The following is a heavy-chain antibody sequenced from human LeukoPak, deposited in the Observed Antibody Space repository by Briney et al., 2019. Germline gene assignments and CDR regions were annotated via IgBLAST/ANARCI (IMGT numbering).Heavy chain of an antibody. V-gene: IGHV4-34*01. CDR1: GGSFSGYY. Sequence: SETLSLTCAVYGGSFSGYYWSWIRQPPGKGLEWIGEINHSGSTYYNPSLKSRVTISVDTSKNQFSLKLSSVTAADTAVYYCARDVDGDRFDYWGQGTLVTVSS. D-gene: IGHD4-17*01. CDR2: INHSGST. J-gene: IGHJ4*02. CDR3: ARDVDGDRFDY.